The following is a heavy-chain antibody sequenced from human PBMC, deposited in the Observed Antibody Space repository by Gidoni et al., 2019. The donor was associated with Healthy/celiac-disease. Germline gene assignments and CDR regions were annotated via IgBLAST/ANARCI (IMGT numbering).Heavy chain of an antibody. CDR1: GGSISRGSYY. J-gene: IGHJ5*02. CDR3: ARDTGIAVAGRSRWFDP. V-gene: IGHV4-61*02. Sequence: QVQLQESGPGLVKPSQTLSLTCTVSGGSISRGSYYWSWIRQPAGKGLEWIGRIYTSGSTNYNPSLKSRVTMSVDTSKNQFSLKLSSVTAADTAVYYCARDTGIAVAGRSRWFDPWGQGTLVTVSS. CDR2: IYTSGST. D-gene: IGHD6-19*01.